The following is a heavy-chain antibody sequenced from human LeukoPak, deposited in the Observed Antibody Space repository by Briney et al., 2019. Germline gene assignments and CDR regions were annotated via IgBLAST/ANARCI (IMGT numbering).Heavy chain of an antibody. Sequence: GGSLRLSCVASGFTFSNYLMRWVRQAPGKGLQWVANIKQDGFEKYYVDSVKGRFTISRDDASNSLFLQMDSLRAEDTAVYYCAREVTYYHSGSCYSSTVIPYFDSWGQGTQVTVSS. V-gene: IGHV3-7*01. CDR2: IKQDGFEK. D-gene: IGHD3-22*01. CDR1: GFTFSNYL. CDR3: AREVTYYHSGSCYSSTVIPYFDS. J-gene: IGHJ4*02.